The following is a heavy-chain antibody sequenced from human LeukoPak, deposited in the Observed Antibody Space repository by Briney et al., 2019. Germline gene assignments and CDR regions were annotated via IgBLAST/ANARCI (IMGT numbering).Heavy chain of an antibody. V-gene: IGHV3-48*01. J-gene: IGHJ3*02. CDR2: ISSSSSTI. Sequence: GGSLRLSCAASGFTFSSYNMNWVRQAPGKGLEWVSYISSSSSTIYYADSVKGRFTISRDNAKKSLYLQMNSLRAGDTAVYYCARARRYQYSSGVDIWGQGTMVTVSS. CDR3: ARARRYQYSSGVDI. CDR1: GFTFSSYN. D-gene: IGHD6-25*01.